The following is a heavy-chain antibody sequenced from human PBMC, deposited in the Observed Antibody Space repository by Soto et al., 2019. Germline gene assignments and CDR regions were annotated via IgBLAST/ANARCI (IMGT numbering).Heavy chain of an antibody. CDR3: VRRDYALFYY. CDR1: GGSISSSSYY. Sequence: SLTCAVSGGSISSSSYYWGWIRQPPGTGLEWIGSIFYSGSTYYNPSLKSRVTISVDTSKNQFSLRLTSVTAADTAVYYCVRRDYALFYYWGQGTLVTVSS. J-gene: IGHJ4*02. V-gene: IGHV4-39*01. CDR2: IFYSGST. D-gene: IGHD3-16*01.